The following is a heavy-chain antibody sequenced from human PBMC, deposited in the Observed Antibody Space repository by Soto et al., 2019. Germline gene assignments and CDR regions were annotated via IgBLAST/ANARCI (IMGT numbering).Heavy chain of an antibody. CDR1: GYSFSNTW. CDR2: IYPGNSET. Sequence: EVQLVQSGAEVKEPGESLKISCKGSGYSFSNTWINWVRQMPGKGLEWMAIIYPGNSETRYSPSFQGQVTISADTSINTAYLQWSSLKASDTATYYCAKEAGSAYYGMDVWCQGTTVTVSS. J-gene: IGHJ6*02. CDR3: AKEAGSAYYGMDV. D-gene: IGHD6-19*01. V-gene: IGHV5-51*03.